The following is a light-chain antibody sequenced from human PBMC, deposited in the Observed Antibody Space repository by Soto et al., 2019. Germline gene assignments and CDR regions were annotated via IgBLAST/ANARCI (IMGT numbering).Light chain of an antibody. J-gene: IGKJ1*01. CDR2: GAS. CDR3: QQHGRSPPSWT. CDR1: QSVTNNY. V-gene: IGKV3-20*01. Sequence: ETVLTHSPGTLSLSPGERATLFCRASQSVTNNYLAWYQHKPGQAPRLLIYGASSRATGIPDRFSGSGSGTDFTLTISRLEPEDFAVYYCQQHGRSPPSWTFGQGTKVEIK.